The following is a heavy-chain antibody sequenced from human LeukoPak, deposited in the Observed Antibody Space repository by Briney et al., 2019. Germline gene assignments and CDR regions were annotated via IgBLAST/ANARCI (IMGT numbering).Heavy chain of an antibody. J-gene: IGHJ4*02. Sequence: NPGGSLRLSCAASGFSFRSYSMNWVRQAPGKGLEWVSSISSGSSYRYYADSVRGRFTISRDNAKSSLYLQMNSLRAEDTAVYYCARDFGRTGPGDYWGQGTLVTVSS. CDR3: ARDFGRTGPGDY. D-gene: IGHD3-3*01. CDR1: GFSFRSYS. V-gene: IGHV3-21*01. CDR2: ISSGSSYR.